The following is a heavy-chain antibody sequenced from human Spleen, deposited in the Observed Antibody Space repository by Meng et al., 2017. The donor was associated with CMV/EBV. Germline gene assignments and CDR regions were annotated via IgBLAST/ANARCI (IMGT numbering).Heavy chain of an antibody. D-gene: IGHD1-26*01. J-gene: IGHJ6*02. Sequence: ASVKVSCKASGYTFTGYYMHWVRQAPGQGLEWMGWINPNSGDTNYAQKFQGRVTMTRDTSIDAAYMELSRLRSEDTAVYYCARTQVPAHTGSYRYYYFYAMDVWGQGTTVTVSS. CDR1: GYTFTGYY. V-gene: IGHV1-2*02. CDR2: INPNSGDT. CDR3: ARTQVPAHTGSYRYYYFYAMDV.